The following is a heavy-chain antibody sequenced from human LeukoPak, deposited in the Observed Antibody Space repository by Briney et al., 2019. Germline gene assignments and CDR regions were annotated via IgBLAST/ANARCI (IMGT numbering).Heavy chain of an antibody. Sequence: PGGSLRLSCAVSGFSVSGCWMTWVRQAPGKGLEWVANIKQDGSEKNYVDSVKGRFTISRDNAENSLFLQMNSLRVEDTAVYYCAREWQGGIAAAGTRIEGDYWGQGTLVAVS. CDR3: AREWQGGIAAAGTRIEGDY. J-gene: IGHJ4*02. V-gene: IGHV3-7*01. CDR1: GFSVSGCW. D-gene: IGHD6-13*01. CDR2: IKQDGSEK.